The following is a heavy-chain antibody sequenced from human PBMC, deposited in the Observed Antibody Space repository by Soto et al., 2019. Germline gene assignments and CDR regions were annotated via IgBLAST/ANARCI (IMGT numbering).Heavy chain of an antibody. CDR3: ARENWNYDYYYGMDV. Sequence: ASVKVSCKASGYPFTTYGITWVRQAPGQGLEWLGWISAYTDNTNYAQNLQGRVTMTTDTSTSTAYMELRSLRSDDTAVYYCARENWNYDYYYGMDVWGQGTTVTGSS. V-gene: IGHV1-18*04. CDR2: ISAYTDNT. D-gene: IGHD1-1*01. J-gene: IGHJ6*02. CDR1: GYPFTTYG.